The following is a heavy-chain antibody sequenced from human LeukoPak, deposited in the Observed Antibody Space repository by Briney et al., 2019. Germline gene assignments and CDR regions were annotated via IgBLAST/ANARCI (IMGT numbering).Heavy chain of an antibody. Sequence: PGGSLRLSCAASGFTFSSYGMHWVRQAPGKGLEWVAVISYDGSNKYYADSVKGRFTISRDNSKNTLYLQMNSLRAEDTAVYYCAGGSYGDYWGQGTLVSVSS. CDR3: AGGSYGDY. CDR1: GFTFSSYG. D-gene: IGHD1-26*01. CDR2: ISYDGSNK. J-gene: IGHJ4*02. V-gene: IGHV3-30*03.